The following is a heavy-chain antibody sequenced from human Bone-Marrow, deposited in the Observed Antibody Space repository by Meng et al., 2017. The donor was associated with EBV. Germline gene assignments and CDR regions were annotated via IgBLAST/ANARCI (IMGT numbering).Heavy chain of an antibody. J-gene: IGHJ4*02. CDR1: GFTFDDYG. D-gene: IGHD1-26*01. CDR2: INWNGNNT. CDR3: ARSYSGSYYGGWD. Sequence: EVQLVESXXGVVRXGGSLRLSCAASGFTFDDYGMSWVRRGPGKGLEWVSGINWNGNNTGYADSVKGRFTISRDNAKNSLYLQMNSLRAEDTALYHCARSYSGSYYGGWDWGQGTLCNVSS. V-gene: IGHV3-20*01.